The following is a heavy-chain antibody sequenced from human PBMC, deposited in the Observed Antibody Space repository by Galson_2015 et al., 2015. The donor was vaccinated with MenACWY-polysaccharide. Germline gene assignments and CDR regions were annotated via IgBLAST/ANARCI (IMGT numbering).Heavy chain of an antibody. Sequence: LSLTCTVSGGSISRYYWHWIRQPPGKGLEWVGYINYSGSTNHNPSLKSRATMSVDTSKNQFSLNLTSVTDADTAVYYCARAIAVAGQRRDFDLWGRGTLVTVSS. CDR3: ARAIAVAGQRRDFDL. D-gene: IGHD6-19*01. CDR1: GGSISRYY. J-gene: IGHJ2*01. CDR2: INYSGST. V-gene: IGHV4-59*01.